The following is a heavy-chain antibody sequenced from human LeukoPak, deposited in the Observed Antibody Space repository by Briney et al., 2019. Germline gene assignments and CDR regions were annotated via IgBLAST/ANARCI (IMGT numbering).Heavy chain of an antibody. CDR3: ARDFDDYVWGSYRYTFDY. CDR2: ISYDGSNK. J-gene: IGHJ4*02. Sequence: GGSLRLSCAASGFTVSSNYMSWVRQAPGKGLEWVAVISYDGSNKYYADSVKGRFTISRDNSKNTLYLQMNSLRAEDTAVYYCARDFDDYVWGSYRYTFDYWGQGTLVTVSS. V-gene: IGHV3-30*03. D-gene: IGHD3-16*02. CDR1: GFTVSSNY.